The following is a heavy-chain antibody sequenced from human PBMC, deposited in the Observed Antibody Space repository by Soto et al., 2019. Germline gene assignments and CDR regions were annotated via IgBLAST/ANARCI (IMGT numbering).Heavy chain of an antibody. CDR3: ARYVTVTEYNWFDP. D-gene: IGHD4-4*01. CDR1: GGTFSSYA. CDR2: IIPIFGTA. V-gene: IGHV1-69*01. Sequence: QVQLVQSGAEVKKPGSSVKVSCKASGGTFSSYAISWVRQAPGQGLEWMGGIIPIFGTANYAQKFQGRVTITADESTSTAYMELSSLRSDDTAVYYCARYVTVTEYNWFDPWGQGTLVTVSS. J-gene: IGHJ5*02.